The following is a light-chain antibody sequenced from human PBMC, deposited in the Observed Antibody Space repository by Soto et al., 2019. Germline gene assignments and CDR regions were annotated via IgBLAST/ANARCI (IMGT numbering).Light chain of an antibody. V-gene: IGKV1-39*01. CDR3: QQNYSNAST. CDR1: KSISSY. CDR2: AAS. Sequence: DIQMTQSPSSLSASVGDRVTITCRASKSISSYLNWYQQKPGKAPKLLIYAASSLHSGVPSRFSSSGSGTDFTLPISGLQHEHVAAYCCQQNYSNASTFGHGTRLEIK. J-gene: IGKJ5*01.